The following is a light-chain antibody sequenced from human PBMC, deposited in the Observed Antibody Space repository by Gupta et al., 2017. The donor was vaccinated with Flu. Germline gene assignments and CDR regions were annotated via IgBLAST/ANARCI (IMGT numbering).Light chain of an antibody. CDR2: AAS. CDR3: QQSYSTPYS. J-gene: IGKJ2*03. CDR1: QSISSY. V-gene: IGKV1-39*01. Sequence: PMTPSPSSLSASVGDRVTITCRASQSISSYLNWYQQKPGKAPKLLIYAASSLQSGVPSRFSGSGSGTDFTLTISSLQPEDFATYYCQQSYSTPYSFGQGTKLEIK.